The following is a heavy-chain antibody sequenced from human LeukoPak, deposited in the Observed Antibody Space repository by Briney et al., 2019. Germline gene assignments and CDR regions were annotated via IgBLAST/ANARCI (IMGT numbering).Heavy chain of an antibody. CDR3: ARERKSSTSMDY. D-gene: IGHD2-2*01. V-gene: IGHV3-21*01. J-gene: IGHJ4*02. Sequence: GGSLRLSCAASGFTFSSYSMNWVRQAPGKGLEWVSSISSSSSYIYYADSVKGRFTISRDNAKNTLYLQMNSLRAEDTAVYFCARERKSSTSMDYWGQGTLVTVSS. CDR2: ISSSSSYI. CDR1: GFTFSSYS.